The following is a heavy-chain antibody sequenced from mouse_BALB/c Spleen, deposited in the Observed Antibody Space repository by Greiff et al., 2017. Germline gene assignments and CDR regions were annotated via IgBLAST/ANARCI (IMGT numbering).Heavy chain of an antibody. Sequence: EVQLVESGGGLVKPGGSLKLSCAASGFTFSSYAMSWVRQTPEKRLEWVASISSGGSTYYPDSVKGRFTISRDNARNILYLQMSSLRSEDTAMYYCARGYYYGSSYGYAMDYWGQGTSVTVSS. CDR1: GFTFSSYA. D-gene: IGHD1-1*01. V-gene: IGHV5-6-5*01. J-gene: IGHJ4*01. CDR2: ISSGGST. CDR3: ARGYYYGSSYGYAMDY.